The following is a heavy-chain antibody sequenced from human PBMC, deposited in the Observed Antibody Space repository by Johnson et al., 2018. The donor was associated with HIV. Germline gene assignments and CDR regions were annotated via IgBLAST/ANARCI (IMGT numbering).Heavy chain of an antibody. CDR2: IKQDGSEK. D-gene: IGHD1-26*01. CDR3: AGLGGSHDAFDI. Sequence: VQLVESGGGLVQPGGSLRLSCPVSGFIFSSYWMSWFRQAPGKGLEWVANIKQDGSEKYYVDSVKGRFTISRDNAKNSLYLQMNSLRAEDTAVYYCAGLGGSHDAFDIWGQGTMVTVSS. J-gene: IGHJ3*02. V-gene: IGHV3-7*05. CDR1: GFIFSSYW.